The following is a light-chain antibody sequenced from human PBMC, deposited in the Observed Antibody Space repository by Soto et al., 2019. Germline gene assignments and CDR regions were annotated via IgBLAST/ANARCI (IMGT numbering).Light chain of an antibody. CDR1: SSNIGSNA. CDR3: AAWDDSLNGSV. CDR2: TNS. V-gene: IGLV1-44*01. Sequence: QSVLTQPPSASGTPGQRVTISCSGSSSNIGSNAVNWYQQVPGTAPKLLTYTNSQRPSGVPDRFSGSKSGTSASLAISGLQSEDEADYYCAAWDDSLNGSVFGPGTKVTVL. J-gene: IGLJ1*01.